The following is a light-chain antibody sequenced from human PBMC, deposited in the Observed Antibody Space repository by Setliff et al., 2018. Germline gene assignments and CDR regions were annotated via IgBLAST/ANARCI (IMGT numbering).Light chain of an antibody. CDR2: EVS. V-gene: IGLV2-23*02. J-gene: IGLJ1*01. CDR3: CSYAGSSTYV. CDR1: SSDVGSYKF. Sequence: QSALTQPASVSGSPGQSITISCTGTSSDVGSYKFVSWYQHHPGKAPKVMIYEVSKRPSGVSNRFSGSKSGNTASLTISGLQAEDEADYYCCSYAGSSTYVFGTGTKGTVL.